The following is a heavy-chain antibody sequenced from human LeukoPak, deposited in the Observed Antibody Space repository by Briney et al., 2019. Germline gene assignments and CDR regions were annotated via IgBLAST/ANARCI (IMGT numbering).Heavy chain of an antibody. CDR1: AGSINNYY. V-gene: IGHV4-59*01. Sequence: SETLSLTCTVSAGSINNYYWSWIRQPPGKGLEWIGYIYYSGSTNYNPSLKSRATISVDTSKKQVSLNLSSVTAADTAVYYCARVAAWYVGMDVWGQGTTVTVSS. D-gene: IGHD6-6*01. J-gene: IGHJ6*02. CDR3: ARVAAWYVGMDV. CDR2: IYYSGST.